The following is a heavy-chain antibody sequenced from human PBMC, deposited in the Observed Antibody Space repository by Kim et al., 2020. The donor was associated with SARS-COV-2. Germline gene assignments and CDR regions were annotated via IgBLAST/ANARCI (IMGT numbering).Heavy chain of an antibody. Sequence: SETLSLTCTVSGGSISSYYWSWIRQPAGKGLEWIWRIYTSGSTNYNPSLKSRVTMSVDTSKNQFSLKLSSVTAADTAVYYCARDVWDSSSWYGFAYNWFDPWGQGTLVTVSS. CDR2: IYTSGST. J-gene: IGHJ5*02. D-gene: IGHD6-13*01. CDR1: GGSISSYY. V-gene: IGHV4-4*07. CDR3: ARDVWDSSSWYGFAYNWFDP.